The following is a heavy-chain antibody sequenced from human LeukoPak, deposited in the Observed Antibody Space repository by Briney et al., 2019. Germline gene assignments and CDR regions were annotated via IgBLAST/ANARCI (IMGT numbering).Heavy chain of an antibody. CDR2: IYHSGST. J-gene: IGHJ3*02. V-gene: IGHV4-38-2*02. Sequence: PSETLSLTCDVSGYSISSGYYWGWIRQPPGKGLEWIGSIYHSGSTYNNPSLKSRVTISVDTSKNQFSLKLSSVTAADTAMYNCARDCSGGSCYAFDIWGQGTMVIVSS. D-gene: IGHD2-15*01. CDR1: GYSISSGYY. CDR3: ARDCSGGSCYAFDI.